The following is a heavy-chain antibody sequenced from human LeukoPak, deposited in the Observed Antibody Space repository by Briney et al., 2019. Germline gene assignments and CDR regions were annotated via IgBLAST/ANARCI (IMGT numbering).Heavy chain of an antibody. J-gene: IGHJ5*02. V-gene: IGHV1-2*02. Sequence: GASVRVSCKSAAYSFRDYFIHWVRQAPGQGLEWMGRINPSTGATDYAQQFQGRVTMTRDTSINTTYMEVNSLRSDDTAVYYCARFGDGLRGSWFDPWGQGTLVSVSS. D-gene: IGHD5-24*01. CDR3: ARFGDGLRGSWFDP. CDR1: AYSFRDYF. CDR2: INPSTGAT.